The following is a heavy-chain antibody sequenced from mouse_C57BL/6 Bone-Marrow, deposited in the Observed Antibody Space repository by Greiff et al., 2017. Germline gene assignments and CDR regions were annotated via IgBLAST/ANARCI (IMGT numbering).Heavy chain of an antibody. CDR2: ISSGGSYT. V-gene: IGHV5-6*01. D-gene: IGHD1-1*01. CDR1: GFTFSSYG. Sequence: EVPLVESGGDLVKPGGSLKLSCAASGFTFSSYGMSWVRQTPDKRLEWVATISSGGSYTYYPDSVKGRFTISRDNAKNTLYLQMSSLKSEDTAMYYCARPLYYYGSFWFAYWGQGTLVTVSA. J-gene: IGHJ3*01. CDR3: ARPLYYYGSFWFAY.